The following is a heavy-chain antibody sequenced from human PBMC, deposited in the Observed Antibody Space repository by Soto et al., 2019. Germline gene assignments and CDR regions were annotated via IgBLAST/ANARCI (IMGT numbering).Heavy chain of an antibody. CDR3: ARGYGDPDENYYMDV. D-gene: IGHD4-17*01. Sequence: QVQLQQWGAGLLKPSQTLSLTCAVYGGSFSGYYWSWIRQPPGKGLEWIGEINHSGSTNYNPSLKSRVTISVDTSKNQFSLKLSSVTAADTAVYYYARGYGDPDENYYMDVWGKGTTVTVSS. CDR2: INHSGST. V-gene: IGHV4-34*01. J-gene: IGHJ6*03. CDR1: GGSFSGYY.